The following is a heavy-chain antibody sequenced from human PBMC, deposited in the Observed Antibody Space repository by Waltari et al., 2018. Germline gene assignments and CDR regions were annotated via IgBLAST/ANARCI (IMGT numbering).Heavy chain of an antibody. D-gene: IGHD5-12*01. CDR3: ARALQPIVATIWIDY. CDR1: GYTFTGYY. V-gene: IGHV1-2*06. CDR2: INPNSGGT. Sequence: QVQLVQSGAEVKKPGASVKVSCKASGYTFTGYYMHWVRQAPGQGLEWMGRINPNSGGTNYAQKFQGRVTMTRDTSISTAYMELSRLRSDDTAVYYCARALQPIVATIWIDYWGQGTLVTVSS. J-gene: IGHJ4*02.